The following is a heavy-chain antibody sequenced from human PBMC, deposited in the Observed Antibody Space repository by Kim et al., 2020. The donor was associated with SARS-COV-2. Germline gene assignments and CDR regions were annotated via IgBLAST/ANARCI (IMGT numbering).Heavy chain of an antibody. J-gene: IGHJ4*02. CDR2: NT. V-gene: IGHV3-64*01. CDR3: VRGRTSEIDY. Sequence: NTYYANSVKGRFTISRDNSNNTLYLQMGSLRPEDMAVYYCVRGRTSEIDYWGQGTLVTVSS. D-gene: IGHD3-10*01.